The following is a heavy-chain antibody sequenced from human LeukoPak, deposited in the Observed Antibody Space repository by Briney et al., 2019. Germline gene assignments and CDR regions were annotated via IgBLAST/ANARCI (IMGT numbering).Heavy chain of an antibody. V-gene: IGHV3-30*18. CDR2: TSYDGSNK. J-gene: IGHJ4*02. CDR1: GFTFSSFG. D-gene: IGHD4-11*01. Sequence: PGRSLRLSCAASGFTFSSFGMHWVRQAPGKGLEWVALTSYDGSNKDYADSVRGRFTISRGNSKNTLYLQMNSLRAEDTAVYYCAKAIRPQLTSNYFDDWGQGTLVTVSS. CDR3: AKAIRPQLTSNYFDD.